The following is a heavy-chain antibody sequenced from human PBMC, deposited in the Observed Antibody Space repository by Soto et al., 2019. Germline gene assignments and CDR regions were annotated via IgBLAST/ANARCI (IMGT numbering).Heavy chain of an antibody. CDR3: AKQETSIAVAGPFDF. CDR1: EFSFSSYA. J-gene: IGHJ4*02. CDR2: INPSGDST. V-gene: IGHV3-23*01. Sequence: GGSLRLSCAASEFSFSSYAMSWVRQAPGKGSEWVSGINPSGDSTYYTGSVRGRFTISRDNFKSMVFLHMNSLRVEDTALYYCAKQETSIAVAGPFDFWGQGALVTVSS. D-gene: IGHD6-19*01.